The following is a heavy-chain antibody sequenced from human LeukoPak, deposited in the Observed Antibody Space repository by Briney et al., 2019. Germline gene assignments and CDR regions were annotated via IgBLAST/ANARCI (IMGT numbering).Heavy chain of an antibody. Sequence: GASVKVSCKASGYTFTSYDINWVRQATGQGLEWMGWMNPNSGGTNYAQKFQGRVTMTRDTSISTAYMELSRLRSDDTAVYYCARVRFSGWFDPWGQGTLVTVSS. CDR3: ARVRFSGWFDP. CDR1: GYTFTSYD. J-gene: IGHJ5*02. CDR2: MNPNSGGT. V-gene: IGHV1-2*02. D-gene: IGHD3-3*01.